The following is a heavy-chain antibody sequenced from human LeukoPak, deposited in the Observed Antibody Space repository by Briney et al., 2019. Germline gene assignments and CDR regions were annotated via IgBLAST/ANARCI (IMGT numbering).Heavy chain of an antibody. D-gene: IGHD3-3*01. Sequence: ASVKVSCKASGYTFTDYYMHWVRQAPGQGLEWMGWINPNSGGTNYAQKFQGRVSMTRDTSISTAYMELSRLRSDDTAVYYCARAYDDFWSGYYRSYYYYYYMDVWGKGTTVTVSS. J-gene: IGHJ6*03. CDR2: INPNSGGT. V-gene: IGHV1-2*02. CDR3: ARAYDDFWSGYYRSYYYYYYMDV. CDR1: GYTFTDYY.